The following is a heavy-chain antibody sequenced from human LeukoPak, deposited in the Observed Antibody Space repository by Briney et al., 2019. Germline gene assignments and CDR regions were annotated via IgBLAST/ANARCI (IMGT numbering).Heavy chain of an antibody. Sequence: GGSLRLSCAASGFTFSNAWMSWVRQAPGKGLEWVSSISSSSSYIYYADSVKGRFTISRDNAKNSLYLQMNSLRAEDTAVYYCVYGSGSYFDYWGQGTLVTVSS. V-gene: IGHV3-21*01. CDR3: VYGSGSYFDY. D-gene: IGHD3-10*01. J-gene: IGHJ4*02. CDR1: GFTFSNAW. CDR2: ISSSSSYI.